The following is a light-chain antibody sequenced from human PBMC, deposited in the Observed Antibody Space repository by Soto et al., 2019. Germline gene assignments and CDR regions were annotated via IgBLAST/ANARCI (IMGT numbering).Light chain of an antibody. CDR3: QKFTNVPA. CDR2: AAS. CDR1: QGISNY. V-gene: IGKV1-27*01. J-gene: IGKJ4*01. Sequence: DIQMTQSPSSLSASVGDRVTITCRASQGISNYLAWYQQIPGKVPKLLISAASTLQSGVPSRFSGSGSGTDFTLTISTPHPEDVATYYCQKFTNVPAFGGGTKAEIK.